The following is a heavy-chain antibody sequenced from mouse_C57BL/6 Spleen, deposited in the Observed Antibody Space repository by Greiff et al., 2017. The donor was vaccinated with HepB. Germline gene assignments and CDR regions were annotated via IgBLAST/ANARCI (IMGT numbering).Heavy chain of an antibody. V-gene: IGHV1-39*01. J-gene: IGHJ4*01. CDR3: ARGGYGSSYAMDY. D-gene: IGHD1-1*01. Sequence: VQLQQSGPELVKPGASVKTSCKASGYSFTDYNMNWVKQSNGKSLEWIGVINPNYGTTSYNQKFKGKATLTVDQSSSTAYMQRNSLTSEDSAVYYCARGGYGSSYAMDYWGQGTSVTVSS. CDR2: INPNYGTT. CDR1: GYSFTDYN.